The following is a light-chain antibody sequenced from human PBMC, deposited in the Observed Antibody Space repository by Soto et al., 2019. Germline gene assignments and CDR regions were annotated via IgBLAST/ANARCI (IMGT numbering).Light chain of an antibody. Sequence: SSLSQPASVSVSPGQSVAISCTGTSSDVGAYNYISWYQQHPGKAPKLLLSEVSNRPSGVSDRFSGSKSGNTASLTISGLQAEDEADYYCSSLTTSFTYVFGTGTKVTVL. CDR3: SSLTTSFTYV. V-gene: IGLV2-14*01. J-gene: IGLJ1*01. CDR2: EVS. CDR1: SSDVGAYNY.